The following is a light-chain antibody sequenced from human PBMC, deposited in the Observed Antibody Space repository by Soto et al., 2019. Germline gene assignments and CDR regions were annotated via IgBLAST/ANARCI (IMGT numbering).Light chain of an antibody. J-gene: IGLJ2*01. CDR3: QTWDTGTVV. CDR1: SGHSSYA. CDR2: FDSDGTH. Sequence: QPVLTQSPSASASLGASVKLTCTLSSGHSSYAIAWHQQQPEKGPRYLMKFDSDGTHTKGDGIPDRFSGSSSGAERYLTISSRQSEDEADYYCQTWDTGTVVFGGGTKVTVL. V-gene: IGLV4-69*01.